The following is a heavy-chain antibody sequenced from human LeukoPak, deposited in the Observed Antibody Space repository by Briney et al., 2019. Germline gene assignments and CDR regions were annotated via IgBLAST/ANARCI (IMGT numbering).Heavy chain of an antibody. J-gene: IGHJ4*02. Sequence: SETLSLTCTVSGGSITNYFWTWIRQPPGKGLEWIGYIYYSGSTDYNPSLKSRVTISVDTSKNQFSLKLSSVTAADTAVYFCARAGYYDSGGYNGHFDYWGQGTLATVSS. V-gene: IGHV4-59*01. CDR3: ARAGYYDSGGYNGHFDY. D-gene: IGHD3-22*01. CDR2: IYYSGST. CDR1: GGSITNYF.